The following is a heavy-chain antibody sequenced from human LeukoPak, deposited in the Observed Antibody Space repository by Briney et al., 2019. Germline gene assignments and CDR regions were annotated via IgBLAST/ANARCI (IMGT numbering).Heavy chain of an antibody. D-gene: IGHD3-22*01. CDR1: VFTFTSYA. CDR2: IRGSGGST. CDR3: AKVLGYGDSSYWYFDL. Sequence: QPGGSLRLSCAASVFTFTSYAMSWVRQAPGKGLEWVSAIRGSGGSTNYADSVRGRFTISRDNSKNTLYLQMNSLRAEDTAVYYCAKVLGYGDSSYWYFDLWGRGTLVTVSS. J-gene: IGHJ2*01. V-gene: IGHV3-23*01.